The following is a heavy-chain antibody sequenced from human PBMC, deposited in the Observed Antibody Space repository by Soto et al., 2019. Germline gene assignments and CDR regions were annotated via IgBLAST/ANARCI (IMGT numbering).Heavy chain of an antibody. J-gene: IGHJ5*02. V-gene: IGHV1-18*01. CDR1: GYTFTSYG. CDR2: ISAYNGNT. CDR3: ARDPSIAVAGIRFDP. Sequence: GASVKVSCKASGYTFTSYGISWVRQAPGQGLEWMGWISAYNGNTNYAQKLQGRVTMTTDTSTSTAYMELRSLRSDDTAVYYCARDPSIAVAGIRFDPWGQGTLVTVSS. D-gene: IGHD6-19*01.